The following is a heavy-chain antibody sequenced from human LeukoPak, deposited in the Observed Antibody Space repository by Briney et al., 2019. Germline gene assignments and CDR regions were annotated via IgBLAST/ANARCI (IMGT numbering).Heavy chain of an antibody. Sequence: PGGSLRLSCAASEFTFSSYSMNWVRQAPGKGLEWVSSISSSSTYIYYADSVKGRFTISRDNAKNSLYLQMNTLRTEDTAIYYCASPLEGSSSWPFDYWGQGTLVTVSS. V-gene: IGHV3-21*01. CDR1: EFTFSSYS. J-gene: IGHJ4*02. CDR2: ISSSSTYI. D-gene: IGHD6-13*01. CDR3: ASPLEGSSSWPFDY.